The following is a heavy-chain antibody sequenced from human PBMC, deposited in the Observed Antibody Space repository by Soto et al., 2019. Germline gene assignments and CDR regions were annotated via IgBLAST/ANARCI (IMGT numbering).Heavy chain of an antibody. CDR3: ARGVLRFFVWLLYPDAFDI. D-gene: IGHD3-3*01. V-gene: IGHV1-18*04. Sequence: QVQLVQSGAEVKKPGASVKVSCKASGYTFTSYGISWVRQAPGQGLEWMGWISASNGNTNSAQKLQGRVTMTTDTSTSTAYMELSSLRSDDTSVYYCARGVLRFFVWLLYPDAFDIWGQGTMGTVSS. CDR1: GYTFTSYG. J-gene: IGHJ3*02. CDR2: ISASNGNT.